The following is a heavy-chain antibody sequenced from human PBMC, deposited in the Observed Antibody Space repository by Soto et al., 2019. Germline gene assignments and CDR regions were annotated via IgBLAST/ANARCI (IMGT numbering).Heavy chain of an antibody. CDR1: GFTFSSYS. CDR2: ISSSSSYI. V-gene: IGHV3-21*01. D-gene: IGHD3-10*01. Sequence: GGSLRLSCAASGFTFSSYSMNWVRQAPGKGLEWVSSISSSSSYIYYADSVKGRFTISRDNAKNSLYLQMNSLRAEDTAVYYFASLPRKYGSGSYYNEAPFDYWGQGTLVTVSS. CDR3: ASLPRKYGSGSYYNEAPFDY. J-gene: IGHJ4*02.